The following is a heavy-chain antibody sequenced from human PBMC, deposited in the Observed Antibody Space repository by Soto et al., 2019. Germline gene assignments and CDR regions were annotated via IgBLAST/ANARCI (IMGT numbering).Heavy chain of an antibody. Sequence: ASVKVSCKASGGTFSSYTISWVRQAPGQGLEWMGWINPKSGNTGYAQKFQGRVTMTRNTSTSTAYMELGSLRSDDTAVYYCAVSTRGYCSGGTCYSYYFDYWGQGTLVTVSS. CDR2: INPKSGNT. D-gene: IGHD2-15*01. J-gene: IGHJ4*02. CDR1: GGTFSSYT. V-gene: IGHV1-8*02. CDR3: AVSTRGYCSGGTCYSYYFDY.